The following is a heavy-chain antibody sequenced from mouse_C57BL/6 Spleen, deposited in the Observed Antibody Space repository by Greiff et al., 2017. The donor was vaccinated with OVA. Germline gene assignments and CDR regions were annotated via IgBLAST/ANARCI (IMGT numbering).Heavy chain of an antibody. CDR2: IYPGSGST. V-gene: IGHV1-55*01. Sequence: QVQLQQPGAELVKPGASVKMSCKASGYTFTSYWITWVKPRPGQGLEWIGDIYPGSGSTNYNEKFKSKATLTVDTSSSTAYMQLSSLTSEDSAVYYCARSGDDYDGFAYWGQGTLVTVSA. CDR1: GYTFTSYW. CDR3: ARSGDDYDGFAY. J-gene: IGHJ3*01. D-gene: IGHD2-4*01.